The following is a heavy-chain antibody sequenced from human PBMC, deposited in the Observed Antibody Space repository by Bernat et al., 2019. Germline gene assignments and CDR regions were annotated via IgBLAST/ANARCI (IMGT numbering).Heavy chain of an antibody. CDR2: ISASGGNT. D-gene: IGHD2-2*01. J-gene: IGHJ4*02. Sequence: EVQLLESGGGLVQPGGSLRLSCAASGFNFSSYGMNLVRQAPGKGLEWVSAISASGGNTYYADSVKGRFTISRDNSKSTLYLQMNSLRAEDTAVYYCAKEVGARGPFDYWGQGTLVTVSS. CDR1: GFNFSSYG. V-gene: IGHV3-23*01. CDR3: AKEVGARGPFDY.